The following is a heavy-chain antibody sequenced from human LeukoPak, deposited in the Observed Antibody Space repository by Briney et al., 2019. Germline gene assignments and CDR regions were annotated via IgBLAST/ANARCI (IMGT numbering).Heavy chain of an antibody. CDR3: ARDQTPPDWYYDSSGYPNNWFDP. CDR2: IYYSGST. D-gene: IGHD3-22*01. Sequence: SETLSLTCTVSGYSISSGYYWGWIRQPPGKGLEWIGSIYYSGSTYYNPSLKSRVTISVDTSKNQFSLKLSSVTAADTAVYYCARDQTPPDWYYDSSGYPNNWFDPWGQGTLVTVSS. CDR1: GYSISSGYY. J-gene: IGHJ5*02. V-gene: IGHV4-38-2*02.